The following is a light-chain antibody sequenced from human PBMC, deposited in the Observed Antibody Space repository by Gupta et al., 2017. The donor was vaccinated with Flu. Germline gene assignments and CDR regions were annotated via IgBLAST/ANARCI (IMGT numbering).Light chain of an antibody. J-gene: IGKJ1*01. CDR2: AAS. Sequence: DIQITQSPSSLSASVGDRVTITCRTSHGINNYLAWYQHKPGKAPKLLISAASTLQSGVPSRFSVGGSGTDFTLTISSLQPEDVATYYCQKGNRAPSTFGQGTKVEIK. CDR1: HGINNY. V-gene: IGKV1-27*01. CDR3: QKGNRAPST.